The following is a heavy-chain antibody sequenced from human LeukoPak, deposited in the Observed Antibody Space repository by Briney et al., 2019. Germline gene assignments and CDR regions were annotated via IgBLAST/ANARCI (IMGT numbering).Heavy chain of an antibody. V-gene: IGHV1-18*01. CDR1: GYTFTSYG. CDR2: ISAYNGNT. Sequence: ASVKVSCKASGYTFTSYGISWVRQAPGQGLEWMGWISAYNGNTNYAQKLQGRVTMTTDTSTSTAYMELRSLRSDDTAVYYCARVSVDTAMVWASDIWGQGTMVTVSS. CDR3: ARVSVDTAMVWASDI. D-gene: IGHD5-18*01. J-gene: IGHJ3*02.